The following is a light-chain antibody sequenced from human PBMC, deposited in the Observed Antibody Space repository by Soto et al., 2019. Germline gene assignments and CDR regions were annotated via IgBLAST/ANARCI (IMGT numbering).Light chain of an antibody. CDR2: RNN. CDR3: AAWDDSRGV. V-gene: IGLV1-47*01. Sequence: QSVLTQPPSASGTPGQRVTISCSGSSSNIGSNYVYWYQQIPGTAPKLLIYRNNQRPSGVPDRFSGSKSGTSASLAISGLRSEDEADYYCAAWDDSRGVFGGGTKVTVL. CDR1: SSNIGSNY. J-gene: IGLJ2*01.